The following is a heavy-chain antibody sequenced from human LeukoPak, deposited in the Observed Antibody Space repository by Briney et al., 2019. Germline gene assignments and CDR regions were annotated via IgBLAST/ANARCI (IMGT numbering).Heavy chain of an antibody. CDR2: IYYSGST. J-gene: IGHJ4*02. V-gene: IGHV4-30-4*01. CDR1: GGSISSGDYS. D-gene: IGHD4-17*01. Sequence: PSETLSLTCTVSGGSISSGDYSWSWIRQPPGKGLEWIGYIYYSGSTYYNPSLKSRVTLSVDTSKDQFSLKLSSVTAADTAVYYCARDEYGLIDYWGQGTLVTVSS. CDR3: ARDEYGLIDY.